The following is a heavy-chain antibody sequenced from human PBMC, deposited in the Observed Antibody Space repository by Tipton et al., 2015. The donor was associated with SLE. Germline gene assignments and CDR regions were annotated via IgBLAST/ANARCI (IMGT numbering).Heavy chain of an antibody. CDR3: ARDPDSMIVVVRDAFDI. V-gene: IGHV3-23*01. CDR2: ISGSGGST. Sequence: GSLRLSCAASGFTFSSYAMSWVRQAPGKGLEWVSAISGSGGSTYYADSVKGRFTISRDNSKNTLYLQMNSLRSDDTAVYYCARDPDSMIVVVRDAFDIWGQGTMVTVSS. CDR1: GFTFSSYA. J-gene: IGHJ3*02. D-gene: IGHD3-22*01.